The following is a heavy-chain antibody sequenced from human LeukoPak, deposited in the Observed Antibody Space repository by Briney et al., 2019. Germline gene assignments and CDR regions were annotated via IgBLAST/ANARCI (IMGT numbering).Heavy chain of an antibody. CDR3: AKEQGWFGECSTY. CDR2: IGGNGGST. CDR1: GFTFRSYA. J-gene: IGHJ4*02. V-gene: IGHV3-23*01. D-gene: IGHD3-10*01. Sequence: GGSLRLSCAASGFTFRSYAMSWVRQAPGKGLEWVSAIGGNGGSTYYAESVKGRFTISRDNSKNTLYLQMDSLRADDTALYYCAKEQGWFGECSTYWGQGTLVTVSS.